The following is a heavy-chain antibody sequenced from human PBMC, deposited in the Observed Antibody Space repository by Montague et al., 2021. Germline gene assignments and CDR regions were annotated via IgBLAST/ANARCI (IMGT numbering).Heavy chain of an antibody. Sequence: SETLSLTCAVYGGSFNAYYWSWIRQSPGKGLEWIGEIHHRGSIYYDPTTDYNPSLQSRVTIAVDASKNQFSLRLRSVTAADTAVYYCARNSVGFESYYNGLDVWGRGTPVTVSS. D-gene: IGHD3-10*01. CDR2: IHHRGSIYYDPTT. J-gene: IGHJ6*02. V-gene: IGHV4-34*01. CDR1: GGSFNAYY. CDR3: ARNSVGFESYYNGLDV.